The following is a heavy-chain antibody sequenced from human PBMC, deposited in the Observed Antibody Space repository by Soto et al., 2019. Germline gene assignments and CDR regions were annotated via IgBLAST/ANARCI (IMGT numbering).Heavy chain of an antibody. V-gene: IGHV4-30-2*01. D-gene: IGHD2-2*01. CDR2: IYHSGST. CDR3: ARGRAYCSSTSCPNWFDP. CDR1: GGSISSGGYS. J-gene: IGHJ5*02. Sequence: QLQLQESGSGLVKPSQTLSLTCAVSGGSISSGGYSWSWIRQPPGKGLEWIGYIYHSGSTYYNPSLMSRVTISVDRTKNQFSLKLSSVTAADTAVYYCARGRAYCSSTSCPNWFDPWGQGTLVTVSS.